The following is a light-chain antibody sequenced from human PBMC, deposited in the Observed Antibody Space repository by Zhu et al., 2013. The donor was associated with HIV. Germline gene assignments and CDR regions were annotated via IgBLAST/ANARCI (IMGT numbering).Light chain of an antibody. CDR2: GAS. Sequence: DIVLTQSPATLSVSPGNRATLSCRASQSVRSNLAWYHQRPGQAPRLLIYGASTRATGVPSRFRGSGSGTDFTLTITSLQSEDSAVYYCQQYDNWPQTFGQGTKLEIK. V-gene: IGKV3D-15*01. CDR3: QQYDNWPQT. CDR1: QSVRSN. J-gene: IGKJ1*01.